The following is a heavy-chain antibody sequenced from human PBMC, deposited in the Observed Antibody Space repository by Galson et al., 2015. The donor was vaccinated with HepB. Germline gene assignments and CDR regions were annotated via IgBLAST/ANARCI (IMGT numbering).Heavy chain of an antibody. CDR1: GFSFSSYA. Sequence: SLRLSCAASGFSFSSYAMYWVRQAPGKGLEWVAIISYGGSNRYYPDSVKGRFTISRDNSKKTLYLQMNSLRAEDTAVYYCGRGGLRAVAGTKGDSWGQGTLVTVSS. CDR3: GRGGLRAVAGTKGDS. CDR2: ISYGGSNR. V-gene: IGHV3-30-3*01. J-gene: IGHJ4*02. D-gene: IGHD6-19*01.